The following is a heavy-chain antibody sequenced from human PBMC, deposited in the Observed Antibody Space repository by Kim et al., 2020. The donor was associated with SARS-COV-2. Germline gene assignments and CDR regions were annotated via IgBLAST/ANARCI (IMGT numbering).Heavy chain of an antibody. V-gene: IGHV1-46*01. J-gene: IGHJ4*02. Sequence: YAQTFQGRVTMTRDTSTSTVYMELSSLRSEDTAVYYCARDLRYFDWTLGYWGQGTLVTVSS. D-gene: IGHD3-9*01. CDR3: ARDLRYFDWTLGY.